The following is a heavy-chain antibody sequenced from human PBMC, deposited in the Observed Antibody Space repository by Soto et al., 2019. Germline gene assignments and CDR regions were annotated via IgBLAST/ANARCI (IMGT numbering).Heavy chain of an antibody. V-gene: IGHV3-23*01. CDR2: VSIGGST. J-gene: IGHJ4*02. CDR1: GFTFSSYA. D-gene: IGHD2-15*01. Sequence: DVQLLESGGGLVQPEGSLRLSCEASGFTFSSYAMDWVRQGPGKGLEWVAVVSIGGSTHYADSVRGRFTISRDNSKNTLSLQMNSLTAEDTAVYFCAKRRGAGGHFDYWGQGALVTVSS. CDR3: AKRRGAGGHFDY.